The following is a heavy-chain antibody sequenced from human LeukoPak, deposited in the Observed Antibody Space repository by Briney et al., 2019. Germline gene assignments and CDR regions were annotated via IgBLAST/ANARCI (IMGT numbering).Heavy chain of an antibody. CDR3: ARVRDYCTSTSCPTAYYGMDV. D-gene: IGHD2-2*01. CDR2: ISGYNGNT. Sequence: GASVKVSCKASGYTFNSYGISWVRQAPGQGLEWMGWISGYNGNTNYGQKLQGRVTMTRDTSTSTAYMEVRRLRPDDTAVYYCARVRDYCTSTSCPTAYYGMDVWGQGTTVTVSS. J-gene: IGHJ6*01. CDR1: GYTFNSYG. V-gene: IGHV1-18*01.